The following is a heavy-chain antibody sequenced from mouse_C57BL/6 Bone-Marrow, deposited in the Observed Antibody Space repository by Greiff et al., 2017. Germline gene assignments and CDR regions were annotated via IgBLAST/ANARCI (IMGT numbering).Heavy chain of an antibody. Sequence: LVESGAELVRPGASVTLSCKASGYTFTDYEMHWVKQTPVHGLEWIGAIDPETGGTAYNQKFKGKAILTADKSSSTAYMELRSLTSEDSAVYYCTRKGTTVVATYYFDYWGQGTTHTVSS. CDR3: TRKGTTVVATYYFDY. CDR1: GYTFTDYE. D-gene: IGHD1-1*01. CDR2: IDPETGGT. J-gene: IGHJ2*01. V-gene: IGHV1-15*01.